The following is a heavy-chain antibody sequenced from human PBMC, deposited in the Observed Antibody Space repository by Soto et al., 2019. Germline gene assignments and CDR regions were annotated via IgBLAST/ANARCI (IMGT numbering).Heavy chain of an antibody. CDR1: GASINNFAYY. Sequence: SETLSLTCSVSGASINNFAYYWGWIRQPPGKGLEWFGTVYYNENTYYNPPLKSRVAISVNTAKAQFPLNLRSVTAADTVIYFCARRERYYGSPGWFDPWGQGTLVTVSS. V-gene: IGHV4-39*01. CDR2: VYYNENT. CDR3: ARRERYYGSPGWFDP. D-gene: IGHD3-10*01. J-gene: IGHJ5*01.